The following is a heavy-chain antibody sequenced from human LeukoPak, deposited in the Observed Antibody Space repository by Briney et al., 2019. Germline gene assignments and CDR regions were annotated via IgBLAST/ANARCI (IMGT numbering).Heavy chain of an antibody. D-gene: IGHD3-10*01. CDR3: STLRSYDL. CDR2: INDSGDET. Sequence: GGSLRLSCAASGFTFSSYAMTWVRQAPGQGLEWASSINDSGDETYYADSVKGRFTISRDNTRNTQHLQENSLRAENTAVYYSSTLRSYDLWRRGTLVSVFS. J-gene: IGHJ5*02. CDR1: GFTFSSYA. V-gene: IGHV3-23*01.